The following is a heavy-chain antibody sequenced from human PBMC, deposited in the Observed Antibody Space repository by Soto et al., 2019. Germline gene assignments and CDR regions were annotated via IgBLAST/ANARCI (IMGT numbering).Heavy chain of an antibody. D-gene: IGHD2-2*01. CDR2: ISYDGSNK. CDR1: GFTFSSYG. J-gene: IGHJ6*02. V-gene: IGHV3-30*18. Sequence: QVQLVESGGGVVQPGRSLRLSCAASGFTFSSYGMHWVRQAPGKGLEWVAVISYDGSNKYYADSVKGRFTISRDNSKNTLYLQMNSLRAEDTAVYYCAKAVPIHPAARTRYYYYYGMDVWGQGTTVTVSS. CDR3: AKAVPIHPAARTRYYYYYGMDV.